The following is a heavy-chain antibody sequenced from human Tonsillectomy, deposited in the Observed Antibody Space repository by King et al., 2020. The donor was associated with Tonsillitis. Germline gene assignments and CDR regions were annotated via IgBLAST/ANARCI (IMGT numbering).Heavy chain of an antibody. V-gene: IGHV3-21*01. CDR2: ISSIISYI. CDR1: GFTFSSYS. J-gene: IGHJ4*02. CDR3: ARDLRGYYDSTAYYYFDY. Sequence: VQLVESGGGLVKPGGSLRLSCAASGFTFSSYSMNWVRQAPGKGLEWVSSISSIISYIYYADSGKGRCTTPRDNAKNSLYLQMDSLRAEDTAVYYCARDLRGYYDSTAYYYFDYWGQGTLVTVSS. D-gene: IGHD3-22*01.